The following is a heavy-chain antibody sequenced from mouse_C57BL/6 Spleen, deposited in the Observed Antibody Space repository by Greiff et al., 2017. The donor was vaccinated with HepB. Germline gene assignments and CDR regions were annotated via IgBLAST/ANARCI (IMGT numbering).Heavy chain of an antibody. D-gene: IGHD2-1*01. J-gene: IGHJ2*01. CDR2: IYPGSGST. CDR3: ARDHYGNFYYFDY. CDR1: GYTFTSYW. V-gene: IGHV1-55*01. Sequence: VQPQQSGAELVKPGASVKMSCKASGYTFTSYWITWVKQRPGQGLEWIGDIYPGSGSTNYNEKFKSKATLTVDTSSSTAYMQLSRLTSEDSAVYYCARDHYGNFYYFDYWGQGTTLTVSS.